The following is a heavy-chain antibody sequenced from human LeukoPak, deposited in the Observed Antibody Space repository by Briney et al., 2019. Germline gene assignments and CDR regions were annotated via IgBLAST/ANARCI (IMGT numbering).Heavy chain of an antibody. J-gene: IGHJ3*02. D-gene: IGHD1-26*01. CDR3: ARPVAGATISRGAFDI. CDR2: ISSSSSYI. Sequence: GGSLRLSCAASGFTFSTYNMNWVRQAPGKGLEWVSSISSSSSYIYYADSVKGRFTISRDNAKNSLYLQMNSLRAEDTAVYYCARPVAGATISRGAFDIWGQGTMVTVSS. CDR1: GFTFSTYN. V-gene: IGHV3-21*01.